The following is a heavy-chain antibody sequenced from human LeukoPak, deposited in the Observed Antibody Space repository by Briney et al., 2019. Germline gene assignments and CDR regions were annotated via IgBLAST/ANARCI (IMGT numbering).Heavy chain of an antibody. V-gene: IGHV4-30-2*01. CDR2: IYHSGST. Sequence: SETLSLTCTVSGGSISSGGYYWSWIRQPPGKGLEWIGYIYHSGSTYYNPSLKSRVTISVDRSKNQFSLKLSSVTAADTAVYYCARGSAPHWFDPWGQGTLVTVSS. CDR3: ARGSAPHWFDP. CDR1: GGSISSGGYY. J-gene: IGHJ5*02.